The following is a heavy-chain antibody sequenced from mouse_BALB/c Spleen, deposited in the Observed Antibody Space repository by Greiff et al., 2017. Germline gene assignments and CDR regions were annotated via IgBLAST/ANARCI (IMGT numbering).Heavy chain of an antibody. CDR1: GFNIKDTY. D-gene: IGHD3-2*01. CDR3: APDSSGYDAMDD. J-gene: IGHJ4*01. V-gene: IGHV14-3*02. CDR2: IDPANGNT. Sequence: EVQLQESGAELVKPGASVKLSCTASGFNIKDTYMHWVKQRPEQGLEWIGRIDPANGNTKYDPKFQGKATITADTSSNTAYLQLSSLTSEDTAVYYCAPDSSGYDAMDDWGQGTSVTVSS.